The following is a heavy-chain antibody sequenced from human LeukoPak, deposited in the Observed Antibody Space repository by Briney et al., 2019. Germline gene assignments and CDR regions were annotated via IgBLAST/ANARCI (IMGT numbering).Heavy chain of an antibody. CDR1: GGSISSSSYY. CDR3: ARGGGYSYGSFDD. CDR2: INRDGSST. D-gene: IGHD5-18*01. V-gene: IGHV3-74*01. J-gene: IGHJ4*02. Sequence: ETLSLTCTVSGGSISSSSYYWGWIRQPPGKGLVWVSRINRDGSSTSYADSVKGLFTIYRDNAKNTLYLQMNSLRAEDTAVYYCARGGGYSYGSFDDGGQGTLVTVSS.